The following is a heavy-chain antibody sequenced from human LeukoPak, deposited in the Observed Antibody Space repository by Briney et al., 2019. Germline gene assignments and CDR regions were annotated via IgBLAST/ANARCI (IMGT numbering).Heavy chain of an antibody. CDR2: ISASSTTI. CDR3: AKQLGYCSDGSCYFPY. J-gene: IGHJ4*02. CDR1: GFTFSSYS. Sequence: GGSLRLSCAASGFTFSSYSMNWVRQAPGKRLEWVSYISASSTTIYYADSVKGRFTISRDNAKNSLYLQMNSLRAEDTAVYYCAKQLGYCSDGSCYFPYWGQGTLVTVSS. V-gene: IGHV3-48*01. D-gene: IGHD2-15*01.